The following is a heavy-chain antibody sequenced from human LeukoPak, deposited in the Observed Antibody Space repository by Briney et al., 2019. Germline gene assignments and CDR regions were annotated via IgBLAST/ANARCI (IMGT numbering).Heavy chain of an antibody. CDR2: IKQDGSEK. D-gene: IGHD1-7*01. V-gene: IGHV3-7*01. Sequence: GGSLRLSCAASGFTFSSYWMSWVRQAPGKGLEWVANIKQDGSEKYYVDSVKGRFTISGDNAKNSLYLQMNSLRAEDTAVYYCARDIWNYEGWFDPWGQGTLVTVSS. CDR3: ARDIWNYEGWFDP. J-gene: IGHJ5*02. CDR1: GFTFSSYW.